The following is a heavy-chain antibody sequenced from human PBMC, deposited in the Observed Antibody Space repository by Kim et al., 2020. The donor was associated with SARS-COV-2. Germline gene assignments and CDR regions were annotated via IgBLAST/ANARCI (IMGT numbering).Heavy chain of an antibody. J-gene: IGHJ6*02. CDR1: GFTFSSYS. CDR3: ARDSRSGSDYDSSGYYFFDYYYYGMDV. V-gene: IGHV3-48*02. CDR2: ISSSSSTI. D-gene: IGHD3-22*01. Sequence: GGSLRLSCAASGFTFSSYSMNWVRQAPGKGLEWVSYISSSSSTIYYADSVKGRFTISRDNAKNSLYLQMNSLRDEDTAVYYCARDSRSGSDYDSSGYYFFDYYYYGMDVWGQGTTVTVSS.